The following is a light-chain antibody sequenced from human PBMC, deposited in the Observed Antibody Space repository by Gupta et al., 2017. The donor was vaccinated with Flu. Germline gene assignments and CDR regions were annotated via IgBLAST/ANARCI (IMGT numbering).Light chain of an antibody. Sequence: QSALTQPPSVSGSPGQSVTISCTGTSSDVGSYNRVSWYQQPPGTAPKLMIYEVSNRPSGVPDRFSGSKSGNTAYLTIYGLQAEDEADYYCSLYKSRSTFGVFGTGTKVTVL. CDR3: SLYKSRSTFGV. CDR1: SSDVGSYNR. J-gene: IGLJ1*01. V-gene: IGLV2-18*01. CDR2: EVS.